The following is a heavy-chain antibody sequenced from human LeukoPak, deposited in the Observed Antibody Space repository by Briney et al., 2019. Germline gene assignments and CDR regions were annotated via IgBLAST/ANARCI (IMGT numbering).Heavy chain of an antibody. J-gene: IGHJ4*02. V-gene: IGHV3-11*01. CDR3: ARAQYGVITDAGFDY. D-gene: IGHD3-22*01. CDR1: GFTFSDYY. Sequence: GGSLRLSCAASGFTFSDYYMSWIRQAPGKGLEWVSYISSSGSTIYYADSVNGRFTISRDNAKNSLYLQMNSLRAEDTAVYYCARAQYGVITDAGFDYWGQGTLVTVSS. CDR2: ISSSGSTI.